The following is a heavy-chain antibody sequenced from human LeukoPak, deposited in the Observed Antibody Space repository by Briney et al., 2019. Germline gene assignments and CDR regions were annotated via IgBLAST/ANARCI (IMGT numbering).Heavy chain of an antibody. V-gene: IGHV4-61*01. CDR1: GASVSSASY. CDR3: ARSRAFNSGAFDP. Sequence: SETLSLTCTVSGASVSSASYWSWIRQPPGKGVEWIARIYNGVNTNYNPSLKSRVTISVDTSKNQFSLRLNSVTAADTAVYYCARSRAFNSGAFDPWGQGSLVTVSS. J-gene: IGHJ5*02. CDR2: IYNGVNT. D-gene: IGHD1-26*01.